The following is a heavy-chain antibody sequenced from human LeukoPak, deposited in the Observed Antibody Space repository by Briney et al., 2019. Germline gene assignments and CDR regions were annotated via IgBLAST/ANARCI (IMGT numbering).Heavy chain of an antibody. CDR3: ARDGGYYYDSSGYYEGFDL. J-gene: IGHJ5*02. Sequence: ASVKVSCKASGYTFTGYYMHWVRQAPGQGLEWMGWINPNSGGTNYAQKFQGRVTMTRDTSISTAYMELSRLRSDDTAVYYCARDGGYYYDSSGYYEGFDLWGQGTLVTVSS. CDR1: GYTFTGYY. V-gene: IGHV1-2*02. CDR2: INPNSGGT. D-gene: IGHD3-22*01.